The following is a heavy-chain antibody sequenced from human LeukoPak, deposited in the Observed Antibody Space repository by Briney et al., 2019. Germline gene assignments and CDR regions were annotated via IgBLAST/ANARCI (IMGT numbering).Heavy chain of an antibody. CDR1: GFTFSSYW. Sequence: GSPRLSCAASGFTFSSYWMHWVCQVPGKGLVWVSRLNTDGSSTSYADSVKGRFTISRDNARNTLYLQMNSLRAEDTAVYYCARDDAFRGVGMDVWGEGASASVSS. D-gene: IGHD3-16*01. V-gene: IGHV3-74*01. CDR2: LNTDGSST. J-gene: IGHJ6*04. CDR3: ARDDAFRGVGMDV.